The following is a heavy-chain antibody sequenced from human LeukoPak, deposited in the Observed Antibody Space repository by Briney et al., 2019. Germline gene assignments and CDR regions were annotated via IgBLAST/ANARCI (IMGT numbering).Heavy chain of an antibody. CDR3: ARDSGERGSGSYLIAY. CDR2: ISGYNGNT. D-gene: IGHD3-10*01. J-gene: IGHJ4*02. Sequence: ASVKVSCKASGYTFTMYGISWVRQAPGQGLEWMGWISGYNGNTNYAQNLQGRVTMTTDTSTDTAYMELSRLRSDDTAVYYCARDSGERGSGSYLIAYWGQGTLVTVSS. CDR1: GYTFTMYG. V-gene: IGHV1-18*01.